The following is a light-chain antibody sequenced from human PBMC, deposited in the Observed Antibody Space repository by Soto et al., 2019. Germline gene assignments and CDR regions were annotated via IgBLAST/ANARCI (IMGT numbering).Light chain of an antibody. Sequence: QSVLTQPASVSGSPGQSITISCTGTSSDVGSYNPVSWYQQHPGKAPKVMIYEGSKRPSGVSNRFSGSKSGNTASLTISGLQAEDEADYFCCSYGGGRTHVLFRGRTKVTV. CDR3: CSYGGGRTHVL. CDR2: EGS. J-gene: IGLJ2*01. V-gene: IGLV2-23*01. CDR1: SSDVGSYNP.